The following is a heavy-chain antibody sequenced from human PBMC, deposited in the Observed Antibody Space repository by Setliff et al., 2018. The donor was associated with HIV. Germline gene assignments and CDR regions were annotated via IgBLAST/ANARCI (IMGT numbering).Heavy chain of an antibody. J-gene: IGHJ6*03. Sequence: SETLSLTCAVYVESFSGFYWSWIRQPPGKGLEWIGYIYSTGSSDNNPSLKSRVTLSVDTSKHQFSLKLSSVTAADTAVYYCAREGFYNSYYYYMDVWGIGTTVPVSS. D-gene: IGHD2-2*02. V-gene: IGHV4-34*11. CDR1: VESFSGFY. CDR2: IYSTGSS. CDR3: AREGFYNSYYYYMDV.